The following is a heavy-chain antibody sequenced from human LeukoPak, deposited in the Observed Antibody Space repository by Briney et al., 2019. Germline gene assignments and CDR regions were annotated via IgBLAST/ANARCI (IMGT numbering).Heavy chain of an antibody. D-gene: IGHD3-10*01. CDR2: IYYSGST. J-gene: IGHJ6*02. CDR1: GGSISSSSYY. CDR3: AGYGSGTRGGSSYGMDV. Sequence: SETLSLTCTVSGGSISSSSYYWGWIRQPPGKGLEWIGSIYYSGSTYYNPSLKSRVTISVDTSKNQFSLKLSSVTAADTAVYYCAGYGSGTRGGSSYGMDVWGQGTTVTVSS. V-gene: IGHV4-39*07.